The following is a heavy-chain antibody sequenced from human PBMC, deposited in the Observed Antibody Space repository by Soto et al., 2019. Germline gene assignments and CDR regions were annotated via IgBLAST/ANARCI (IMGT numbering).Heavy chain of an antibody. Sequence: QVQLVQSGAEVKKPGASVKVSCKASGYTFSSYGISWLRQAPGQGLEWMGWISAYNVNTNYAQKLQGRVTMSTDTSTSTAYMELRSLRSADTAVYYCARDLIAVRPGWFDPWGQGTLVTVSS. CDR1: GYTFSSYG. J-gene: IGHJ5*02. CDR2: ISAYNVNT. D-gene: IGHD6-6*01. V-gene: IGHV1-18*01. CDR3: ARDLIAVRPGWFDP.